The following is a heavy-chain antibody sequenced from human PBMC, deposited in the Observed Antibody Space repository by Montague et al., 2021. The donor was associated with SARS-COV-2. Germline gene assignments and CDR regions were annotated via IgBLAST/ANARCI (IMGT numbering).Heavy chain of an antibody. D-gene: IGHD3-16*01. CDR1: GASIDSDY. J-gene: IGHJ4*02. CDR3: ARDRGGGLGGVITAYYFDY. Sequence: SETLSLTCTVSGASIDSDYWNWIRQPPGKGLEWIGYISYSGNTYYNPSLKSRVTISEDTSKNQFSLKLSSVTAADTAVYYCARDRGGGLGGVITAYYFDYWGQGTLVTVSS. CDR2: ISYSGNT. V-gene: IGHV4-59*01.